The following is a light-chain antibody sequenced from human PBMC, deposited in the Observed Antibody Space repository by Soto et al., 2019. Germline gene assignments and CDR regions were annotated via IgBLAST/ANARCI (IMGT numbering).Light chain of an antibody. Sequence: DIQMTQSPSSLSASVGDRVTITCRAGQSISSYLNWYPQKPGKAPNLLIYAASSLQSGVPSRFSGSESGADFTFTISSLQPEDFATYYCQQSYSTPWTFGQGTKVEIK. V-gene: IGKV1-39*01. CDR3: QQSYSTPWT. CDR2: AAS. CDR1: QSISSY. J-gene: IGKJ1*01.